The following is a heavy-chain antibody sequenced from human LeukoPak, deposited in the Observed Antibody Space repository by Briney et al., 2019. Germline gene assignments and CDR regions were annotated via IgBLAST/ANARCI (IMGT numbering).Heavy chain of an antibody. D-gene: IGHD3-16*01. Sequence: GRFLRLSCAASGFTVISYGMHWVRQAPGKGLEWVAVIWYDGSDKYYADSVKGRFTISRDNSKNTLYLQMNSLRAEDTAVYYCAKDKDYGYYMDVWGKGTTVTVSS. V-gene: IGHV3-33*06. CDR1: GFTVISYG. J-gene: IGHJ6*03. CDR2: IWYDGSDK. CDR3: AKDKDYGYYMDV.